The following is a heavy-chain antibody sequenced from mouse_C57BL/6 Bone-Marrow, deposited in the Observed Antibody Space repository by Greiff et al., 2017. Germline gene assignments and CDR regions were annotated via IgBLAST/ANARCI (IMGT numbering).Heavy chain of an antibody. D-gene: IGHD1-1*01. CDR2: IDPENGDT. Sequence: EVKLQESGAELVRPAASVKLSCTASGFNIKDGYMHWVKQRPEQGLEWIGWIDPENGDTEYASKFQGKATITADTSSNTAYLQLSSLTSEDTAVYYCTFLYYGSSFDVWGTGTTVTVSS. V-gene: IGHV14-4*01. J-gene: IGHJ1*03. CDR1: GFNIKDGY. CDR3: TFLYYGSSFDV.